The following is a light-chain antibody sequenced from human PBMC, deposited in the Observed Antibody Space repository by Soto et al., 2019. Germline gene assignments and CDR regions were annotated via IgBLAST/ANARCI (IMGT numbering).Light chain of an antibody. V-gene: IGKV1-27*01. CDR3: QNYDSAPWT. CDR2: AAS. CDR1: QGISND. J-gene: IGKJ1*01. Sequence: IQMTQSPSSLSASVRDRVTITCRASQGISNDLAWYQQKPGKVPKLLIYAASTLQSGVPSRFSGSGSGTDFTLTISSLQPEYVATDYCQNYDSAPWTFGQGTKVEIK.